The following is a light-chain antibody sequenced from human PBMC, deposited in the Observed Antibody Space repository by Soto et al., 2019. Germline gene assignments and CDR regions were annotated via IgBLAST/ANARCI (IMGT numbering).Light chain of an antibody. CDR1: LSVSSTY. Sequence: ELVLTQSPVTLSLSPGERATLSCRASLSVSSTYLAWYQQKPGQAPRLLIYGASSRATGIPDRFSGSGSGTDFTLTISRLEPEDFAVYYCQHGGTFGPGTKVDIK. CDR2: GAS. CDR3: QHGGT. J-gene: IGKJ3*01. V-gene: IGKV3-20*01.